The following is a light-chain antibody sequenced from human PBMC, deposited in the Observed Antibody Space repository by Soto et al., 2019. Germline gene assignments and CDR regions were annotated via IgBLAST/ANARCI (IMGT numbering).Light chain of an antibody. V-gene: IGLV2-8*01. Sequence: QSALTQPPSASGSPGQSVTISCTGTSSDVGGYNYVSWYQQHPGKAPKLMIYGVSERLSGVPDRFSGSKSGNTASLTVSGLQAGDEADYYCSSYAGTNNYVVFGGGTKLTVL. CDR3: SSYAGTNNYVV. CDR1: SSDVGGYNY. J-gene: IGLJ2*01. CDR2: GVS.